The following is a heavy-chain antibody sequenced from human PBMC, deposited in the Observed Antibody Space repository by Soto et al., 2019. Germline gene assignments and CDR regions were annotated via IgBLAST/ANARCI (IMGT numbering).Heavy chain of an antibody. J-gene: IGHJ5*02. CDR2: IDPSDSYT. V-gene: IGHV5-10-1*01. CDR3: ARRVSDYVGNSEFDP. Sequence: PGESLKISCKGSGYSFTSYWISWVRQMPGKGLEWMGRIDPSDSYTNYSPSFQGHVTISADKSISTAYLQWSSLKASDTAMYYCARRVSDYVGNSEFDPWGQGTLVTVTS. D-gene: IGHD4-17*01. CDR1: GYSFTSYW.